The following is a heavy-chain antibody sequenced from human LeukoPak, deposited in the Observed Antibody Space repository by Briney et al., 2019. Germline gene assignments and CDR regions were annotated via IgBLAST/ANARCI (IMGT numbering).Heavy chain of an antibody. CDR3: ARDLISWNGLYYYYYGMDV. D-gene: IGHD1-1*01. CDR2: IWYDGSNK. V-gene: IGHV3-33*01. CDR1: GFSFSLYG. J-gene: IGHJ6*02. Sequence: GRSLRLSCGASGFSFSLYGMHWVRQAPGKGLEWVAVIWYDGSNKYYADSVKGRFTISRDNSKNTLYLQMNSLRAEDTAVYCCARDLISWNGLYYYYYGMDVWGQGTTVTVSS.